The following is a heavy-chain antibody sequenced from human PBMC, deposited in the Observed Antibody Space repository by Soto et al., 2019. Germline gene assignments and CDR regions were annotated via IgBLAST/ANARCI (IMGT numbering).Heavy chain of an antibody. CDR2: ISSSSSYT. CDR3: ARDIGVVVPAARRHYYYGMDV. J-gene: IGHJ6*02. Sequence: QVQLVESGGGLVKPGGSLRLSCAASGFTFSDYYMSWIRQAPGKGLEWVSYISSSSSYTNYADSVKGRLTISRDNAKNSLYRQMNSLRAEDTAVYYCARDIGVVVPAARRHYYYGMDVWGQGTTVTVSS. V-gene: IGHV3-11*05. D-gene: IGHD2-2*01. CDR1: GFTFSDYY.